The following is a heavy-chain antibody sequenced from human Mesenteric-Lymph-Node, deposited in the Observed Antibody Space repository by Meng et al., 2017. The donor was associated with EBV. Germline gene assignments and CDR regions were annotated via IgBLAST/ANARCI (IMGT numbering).Heavy chain of an antibody. V-gene: IGHV4-4*02. CDR1: GGSISSSYW. Sequence: QEQLQEPGPGLVKPSGTLSLTCAVSGGSISSSYWWIWVRQPPGKGLEWIGEIYHSGSTNYNPSLKSRVTISLDKSKNQFSLKLSSVTAADTAVYYCARAPLYGDNDWFDPWGQGTLVTVSS. D-gene: IGHD4-17*01. CDR3: ARAPLYGDNDWFDP. CDR2: IYHSGST. J-gene: IGHJ5*02.